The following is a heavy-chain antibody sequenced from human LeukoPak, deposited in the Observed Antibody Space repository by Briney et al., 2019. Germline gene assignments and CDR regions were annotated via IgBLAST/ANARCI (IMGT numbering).Heavy chain of an antibody. CDR2: IYYTGST. J-gene: IGHJ4*02. CDR1: GGSIDSYY. Sequence: PSETLSLTCTVSGGSIDSYYWSWIRQPPGKGLEWIWYIYYTGSTEYHPSPKSRVTISLETTKNQFSLKLTSVTAADTAVYYCARVYLAAEYYFDYWGQGNLVSVSS. V-gene: IGHV4-59*01. CDR3: ARVYLAAEYYFDY. D-gene: IGHD6-19*01.